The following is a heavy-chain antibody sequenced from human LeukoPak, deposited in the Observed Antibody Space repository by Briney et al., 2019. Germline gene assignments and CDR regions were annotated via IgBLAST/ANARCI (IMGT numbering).Heavy chain of an antibody. CDR1: GYTFTSYG. J-gene: IGHJ4*02. Sequence: EASVKVSCKASGYTFTSYGISWVRQAPGQGLEWMGWISAYNGNTNYAQKLQGRVTMTTDTSTSTAYMELRSLRSDDTAVYYCARDILRSYDSRGEGYWGQGTLVTVSS. CDR3: ARDILRSYDSRGEGY. CDR2: ISAYNGNT. D-gene: IGHD3-22*01. V-gene: IGHV1-18*01.